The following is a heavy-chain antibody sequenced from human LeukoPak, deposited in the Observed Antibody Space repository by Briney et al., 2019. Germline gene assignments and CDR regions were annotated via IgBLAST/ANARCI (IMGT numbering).Heavy chain of an antibody. CDR3: ARGDYWFDP. J-gene: IGHJ5*02. V-gene: IGHV4-59*12. CDR2: LYYSGST. Sequence: SETLSLTCTVSGGSISSYYWSWIRQPPGKGLEWIGYLYYSGSTNYNPSLKSRVTISVDTPKNQFSLKLSSVTAADTAVYYCARGDYWFDPWGQGTLVTVSS. CDR1: GGSISSYY.